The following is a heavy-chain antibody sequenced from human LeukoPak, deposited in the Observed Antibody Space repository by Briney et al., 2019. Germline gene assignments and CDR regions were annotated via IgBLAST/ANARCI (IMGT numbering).Heavy chain of an antibody. J-gene: IGHJ4*02. D-gene: IGHD3-22*01. Sequence: PGGSLRLSCAASGFTFSSYAMSWVRQAPGKGLEWVSAISGSGGSTYYADSVKGRFTISRDNSKNTLYLQMNSLRAEDTAVYYCAKDKSSGYYSTSDCWGQGTLVTVSS. CDR1: GFTFSSYA. CDR3: AKDKSSGYYSTSDC. V-gene: IGHV3-23*01. CDR2: ISGSGGST.